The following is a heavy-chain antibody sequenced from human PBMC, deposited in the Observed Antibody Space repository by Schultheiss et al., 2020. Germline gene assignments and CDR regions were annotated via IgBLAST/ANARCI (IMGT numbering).Heavy chain of an antibody. CDR1: GGSISTYY. CDR3: ARQGYCSSTSCYVSYGMDV. V-gene: IGHV4-59*08. CDR2: IYTSGST. Sequence: SETLSLTCTVSGGSISTYYWSWIRQPPGKRLEWIGRIYTSGSTNYNPSLKSRVTISVDTSKNQFSLKLSSVTAADTAVYYCARQGYCSSTSCYVSYGMDVWGQGTTVTVSS. J-gene: IGHJ6*02. D-gene: IGHD2-2*01.